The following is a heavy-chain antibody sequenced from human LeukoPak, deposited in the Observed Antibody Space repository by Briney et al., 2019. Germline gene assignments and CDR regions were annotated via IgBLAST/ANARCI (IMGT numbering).Heavy chain of an antibody. J-gene: IGHJ4*02. CDR3: ARDSITMVRGVITYYFDY. D-gene: IGHD3-10*01. V-gene: IGHV4-59*01. CDR2: IYYSGST. Sequence: SETLSLTCTVSGGTISSYYWSWVRQPPGKGLEWIGYIYYSGSTNYNPSLKSRVTISVDTSTNQFSLKLSSVTAADTTVYYCARDSITMVRGVITYYFDYWSQGTLVTVSS. CDR1: GGTISSYY.